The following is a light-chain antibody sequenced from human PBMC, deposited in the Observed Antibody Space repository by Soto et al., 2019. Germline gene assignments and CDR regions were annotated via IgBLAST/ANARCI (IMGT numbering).Light chain of an antibody. J-gene: IGKJ1*01. CDR2: AAS. V-gene: IGKV1-6*01. Sequence: AIQMTQSPSSLSASVGDRVTITCRASQGIRNDLGWYQQKPGKAPKLLIYAASSLQSGVPSRFSGNGSGTAFNLTISRLQPEDFATYYCLQDYNYPWTFGQGTKVEIK. CDR1: QGIRND. CDR3: LQDYNYPWT.